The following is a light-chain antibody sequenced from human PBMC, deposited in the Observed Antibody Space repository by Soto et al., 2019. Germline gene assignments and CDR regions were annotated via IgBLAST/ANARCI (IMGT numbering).Light chain of an antibody. CDR2: DVN. Sequence: QSALTQPASVSGSPGQSITISCTGTSSDVDGYNYVSWYQYHPGKAPKLMIYDVNNRPSGFSNRFSGSKSGNTASLTISGLQAEDEADYYCSSFTISRNTVIFGGGTQLTVL. CDR1: SSDVDGYNY. J-gene: IGLJ2*01. V-gene: IGLV2-14*01. CDR3: SSFTISRNTVI.